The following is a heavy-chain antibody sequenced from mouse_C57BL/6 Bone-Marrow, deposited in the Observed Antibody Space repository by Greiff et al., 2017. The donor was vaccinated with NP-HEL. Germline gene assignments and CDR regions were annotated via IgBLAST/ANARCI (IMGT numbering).Heavy chain of an antibody. CDR2: ISYDGSN. D-gene: IGHD1-1*01. V-gene: IGHV3-6*01. Sequence: EVQRVESGPGLVKPSQSLSLTCSVTGYSITSGYYWNWIRQFPGNKLEWMGYISYDGSNNYNPSLKNRISITRDTSKNQFFLKLNSVTTEDTATYYCAREGAMGYYGSRGYWYFDVWGTGTTVTVSS. CDR3: AREGAMGYYGSRGYWYFDV. J-gene: IGHJ1*03. CDR1: GYSITSGYY.